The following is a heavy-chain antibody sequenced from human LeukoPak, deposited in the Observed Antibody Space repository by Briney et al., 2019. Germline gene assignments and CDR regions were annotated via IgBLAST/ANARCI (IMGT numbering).Heavy chain of an antibody. CDR2: IYTSGST. CDR3: ARQTYCSSTSCYPDY. CDR1: GGSISSYY. D-gene: IGHD2-2*01. Sequence: SETLSLTCTVSGGSISSYYWSWIRQPAGKGLEWIGRIYTSGSTNYNPSLKSRVTMSVDTSKNQFSLKLSSVTAADTAVYYCARQTYCSSTSCYPDYWGQGTLVTVPS. V-gene: IGHV4-4*07. J-gene: IGHJ4*02.